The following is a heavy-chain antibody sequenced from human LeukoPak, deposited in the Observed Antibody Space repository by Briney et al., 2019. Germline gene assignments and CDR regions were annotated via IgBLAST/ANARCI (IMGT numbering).Heavy chain of an antibody. D-gene: IGHD5-18*01. CDR1: GASISAYH. V-gene: IGHV4-4*07. CDR2: IYSSGRT. J-gene: IGHJ4*02. CDR3: ARDYSYPDY. Sequence: SETLSLTCTVSGASISAYHWSWIRQPAGKGLEWIGRIYSSGRTNYIPSLKSRLTMSVDTSKNQFSLKLNSVTAADTAVYYCARDYSYPDYWGQGTLVTVSS.